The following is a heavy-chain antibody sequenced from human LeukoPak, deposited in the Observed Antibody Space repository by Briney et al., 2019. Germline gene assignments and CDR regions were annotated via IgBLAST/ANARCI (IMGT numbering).Heavy chain of an antibody. CDR1: GFTFSSYS. J-gene: IGHJ3*02. V-gene: IGHV3-21*01. CDR3: ARDTNYYGSGTNTFDI. D-gene: IGHD3-10*01. Sequence: GGSLRLSCAASGFTFSSYSMNWVRQAPGKGLEWVSSISSSSSYIYYADSVKGRFTISRDNAKNSLYLQMNSLRAEDTAVYYCARDTNYYGSGTNTFDIWGQGTMVTVSS. CDR2: ISSSSSYI.